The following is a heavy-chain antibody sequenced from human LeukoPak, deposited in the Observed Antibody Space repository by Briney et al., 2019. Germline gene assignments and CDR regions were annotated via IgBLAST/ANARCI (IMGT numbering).Heavy chain of an antibody. Sequence: GGSLRLSCAASGFTFSSYSMNWVRQAPGKGLEWVSSISSISSYIYYADSVKGGYTISRDNAKNSLYLQMNSLRAEDTAVYYCARDREYSSGYLDYWGQGTLVTASS. V-gene: IGHV3-21*01. CDR2: ISSISSYI. CDR3: ARDREYSSGYLDY. CDR1: GFTFSSYS. D-gene: IGHD6-19*01. J-gene: IGHJ4*02.